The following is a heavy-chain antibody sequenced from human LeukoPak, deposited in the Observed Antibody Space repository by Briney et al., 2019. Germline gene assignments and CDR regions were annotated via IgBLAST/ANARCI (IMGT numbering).Heavy chain of an antibody. V-gene: IGHV5-51*01. J-gene: IGHJ4*02. D-gene: IGHD2-21*02. CDR2: IYPGDSES. CDR1: GYNLVSYW. CDR3: ARHSDCGGDCPFDY. Sequence: HGESLKISCKASGYNLVSYWIAWVRQMPRRGLEWMGVIYPGDSESRYSSSFQGQVTISVDKSINSAYLQWSSLKASDTAMYYCARHSDCGGDCPFDYWGQGTLVTVSS.